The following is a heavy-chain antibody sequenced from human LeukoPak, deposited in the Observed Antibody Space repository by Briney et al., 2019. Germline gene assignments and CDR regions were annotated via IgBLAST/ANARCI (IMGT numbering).Heavy chain of an antibody. D-gene: IGHD4-17*01. Sequence: QPGGSLRLSCAASGFTFSSYGMHWVRQAPGKGLEWVAVISYDGSNKYYADSVKGRFTISRDNSKNTLYLQMNSLRAEDTAVYYCAEGATVILYYFDYWGQGTLVTVSS. J-gene: IGHJ4*02. V-gene: IGHV3-30*18. CDR2: ISYDGSNK. CDR1: GFTFSSYG. CDR3: AEGATVILYYFDY.